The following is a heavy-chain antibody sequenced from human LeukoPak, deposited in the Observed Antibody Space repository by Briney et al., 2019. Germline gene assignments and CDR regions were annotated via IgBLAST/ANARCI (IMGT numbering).Heavy chain of an antibody. CDR1: EYTFTSYY. J-gene: IGHJ5*02. CDR2: IIPIFGTA. CDR3: ARDSYNYYGSGSPSNWFDP. D-gene: IGHD3-10*01. Sequence: GASVKVSCKASEYTFTSYYMHWVRQAPGQGLEWMGGIIPIFGTANYAQKFQGRVTITADESTSTAYMELSSLRSEDTAVYYCARDSYNYYGSGSPSNWFDPWGQGTLVTVSS. V-gene: IGHV1-69*13.